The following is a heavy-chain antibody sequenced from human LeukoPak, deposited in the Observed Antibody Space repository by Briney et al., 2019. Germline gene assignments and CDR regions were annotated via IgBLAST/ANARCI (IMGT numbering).Heavy chain of an antibody. CDR2: ISSSSSTI. CDR3: ASGSGYSYGDYYFDY. V-gene: IGHV3-48*01. J-gene: IGHJ4*02. Sequence: QPGGSLRLSCAASGFTFSSYSMNWVRQAPGKGLEWVSYISSSSSTIYYADSVKGRFTISRDNAKNSLYLQMNSLRAEDTAAYYCASGSGYSYGDYYFDYWGQGTLVTVSS. D-gene: IGHD5-18*01. CDR1: GFTFSSYS.